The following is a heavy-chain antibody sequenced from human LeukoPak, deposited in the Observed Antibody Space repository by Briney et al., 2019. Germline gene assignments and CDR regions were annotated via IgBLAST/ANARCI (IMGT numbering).Heavy chain of an antibody. CDR1: GFTFNTYN. V-gene: IGHV3-21*04. Sequence: GGSLRLSCAASGFTFNTYNMNWVRQAPGQGLEWVSSITSSSSYIYYADSVKGRFTISRDNAKNSLYLQMNSLRAEDTAVYYCARDLMGIAYRGAFYYWGQGTLVTVSS. D-gene: IGHD6-13*01. CDR2: ITSSSSYI. CDR3: ARDLMGIAYRGAFYY. J-gene: IGHJ4*02.